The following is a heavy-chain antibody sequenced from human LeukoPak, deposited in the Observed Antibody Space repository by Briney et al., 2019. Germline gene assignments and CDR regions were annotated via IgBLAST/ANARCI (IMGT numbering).Heavy chain of an antibody. CDR1: GFSLSTSGVG. CDR3: AHRDSGDSQGFFDY. J-gene: IGHJ4*02. CDR2: MYWDDDK. D-gene: IGHD4-17*01. V-gene: IGHV2-5*02. Sequence: SGPTLVNPTQTLTLTCTFSGFSLSTSGVGVGWIRQPPGKALEWHSIMYWDDDKRYSPSLESRLTVTKDTSKNQVVLTMTNMDPVDTATYYCAHRDSGDSQGFFDYWGQGTLVTVSS.